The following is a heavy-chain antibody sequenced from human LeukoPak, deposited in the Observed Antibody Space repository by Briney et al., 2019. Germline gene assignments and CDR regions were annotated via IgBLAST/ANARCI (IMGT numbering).Heavy chain of an antibody. D-gene: IGHD3-22*01. Sequence: GGALEISLQGSGYRFTSYWIGWVRPVPGKGLEWRGIIYSGGSDTRYSPSFQGHVTISADKHISTAYLQWRSLKASDTPMYYCARPSYYYDSSGYYDPGGLDYWGQGTLVTVSS. CDR1: GYRFTSYW. J-gene: IGHJ4*02. V-gene: IGHV5-51*01. CDR3: ARPSYYYDSSGYYDPGGLDY. CDR2: IYSGGSDT.